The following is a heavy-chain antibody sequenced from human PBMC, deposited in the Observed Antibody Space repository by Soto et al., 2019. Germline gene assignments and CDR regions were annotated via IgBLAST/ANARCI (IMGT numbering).Heavy chain of an antibody. CDR1: GFTFSSYA. V-gene: IGHV3-23*01. Sequence: PGGSLRLSCAASGFTFSSYAMSWVRQAPGKGLEWVSAISGSGGSTYYADSVKGRFTISRDNSKNTLYLQMNSLRAEDTAVYYCAKAYNWNDVYPWGFDYWGQGTLVTVSS. D-gene: IGHD1-20*01. J-gene: IGHJ4*02. CDR3: AKAYNWNDVYPWGFDY. CDR2: ISGSGGST.